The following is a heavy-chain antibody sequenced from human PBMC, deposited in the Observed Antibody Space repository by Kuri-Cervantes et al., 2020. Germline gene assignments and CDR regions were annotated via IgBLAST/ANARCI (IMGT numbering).Heavy chain of an antibody. D-gene: IGHD3-22*01. CDR2: IKQDGSEK. Sequence: LSLTCAASGFTFRSYAMHSVRQAPGKGLEWVANIKQDGSEKYYVYSVKGRFTISRDNAKNSLYLQMNSLRAEDTAVYYCARVAYSYYYDSSGYLPFDYWGQGTLVTVSS. CDR1: GFTFRSYA. V-gene: IGHV3-7*01. CDR3: ARVAYSYYYDSSGYLPFDY. J-gene: IGHJ4*02.